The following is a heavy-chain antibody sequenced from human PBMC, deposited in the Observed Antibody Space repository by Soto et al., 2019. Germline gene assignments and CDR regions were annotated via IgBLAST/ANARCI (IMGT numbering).Heavy chain of an antibody. J-gene: IGHJ4*02. V-gene: IGHV1-69*08. CDR1: GGPFSNDI. CDR2: IIPLLSTS. D-gene: IGHD5-12*01. CDR3: ARDSPIGSTFSGYDAIDY. Sequence: QVQLVQSGAEVKKPGSSVKVSCKASGGPFSNDIITWVRQAPGQGLEWMGRIIPLLSTSTYAQKFQGRLTITAXRXTXTXHMGLNNLRSEDTAVYYCARDSPIGSTFSGYDAIDYWGQGTRITVSS.